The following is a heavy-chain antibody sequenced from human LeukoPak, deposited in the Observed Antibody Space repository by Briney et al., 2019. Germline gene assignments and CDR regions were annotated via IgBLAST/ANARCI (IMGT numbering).Heavy chain of an antibody. D-gene: IGHD3-9*01. J-gene: IGHJ5*02. CDR2: ISAYNGNT. CDR3: ARDILTGSYNWFDP. CDR1: GCTFTSYG. V-gene: IGHV1-18*01. Sequence: ASVKVSCKASGCTFTSYGISWVRQAPGQGLEWMGWISAYNGNTNYAQKLQGRVTMTTDTSTSTAYMELRSLRSDDTAVYYCARDILTGSYNWFDPWGQGTLVTVSS.